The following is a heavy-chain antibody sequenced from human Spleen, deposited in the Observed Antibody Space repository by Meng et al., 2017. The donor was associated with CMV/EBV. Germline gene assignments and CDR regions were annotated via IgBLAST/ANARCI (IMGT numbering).Heavy chain of an antibody. CDR2: IYSDGSK. Sequence: GESLKISCVVSGFTVCDNYMSWVRQAPGKGLEWVSVIYSDGSKYYADSVKGRFTISRDNSKNTLYFQMKSLRAEDTAVYYCARDLRGATYWGQGTLVTVSS. D-gene: IGHD1-26*01. V-gene: IGHV3-53*01. J-gene: IGHJ4*02. CDR3: ARDLRGATY. CDR1: GFTVCDNY.